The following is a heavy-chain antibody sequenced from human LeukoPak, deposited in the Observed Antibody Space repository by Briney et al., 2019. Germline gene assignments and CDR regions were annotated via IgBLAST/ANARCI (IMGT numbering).Heavy chain of an antibody. V-gene: IGHV4-59*01. Sequence: SETLSLTCAVYGGSFSGYYWSWIRQPPGKGLEWIGYIYYSGSTNYNPSLKSRVTISVDTSKNQFSLKLSSVTAADTAVYYCARVGYGDYFDYWGQGTLVTVSS. J-gene: IGHJ4*02. CDR2: IYYSGST. CDR3: ARVGYGDYFDY. D-gene: IGHD4-17*01. CDR1: GGSFSGYY.